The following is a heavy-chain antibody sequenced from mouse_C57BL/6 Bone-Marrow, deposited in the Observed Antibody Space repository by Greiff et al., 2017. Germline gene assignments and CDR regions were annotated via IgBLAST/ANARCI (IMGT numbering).Heavy chain of an antibody. J-gene: IGHJ4*01. CDR2: IYPRDGST. Sequence: QVQLKESGPELVKPGASVQLSCKASGYTFTSYDINWVKQRPGQGLEWIGWIYPRDGSTKYNEKFKGKATLTVDTSSSTAYMELHSLTSEDSAVYFCARGKDYFLMDYWGQGTSVTVSS. CDR3: ARGKDYFLMDY. CDR1: GYTFTSYD. D-gene: IGHD1-1*01. V-gene: IGHV1-85*01.